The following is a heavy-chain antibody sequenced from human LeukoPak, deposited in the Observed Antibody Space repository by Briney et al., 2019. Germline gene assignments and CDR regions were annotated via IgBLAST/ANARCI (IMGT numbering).Heavy chain of an antibody. D-gene: IGHD1-26*01. CDR1: GYTFTSYA. CDR2: INAGNGNT. CDR3: ARDYRLLGIWYFDL. Sequence: GASVKVSCKASGYTFTSYAMHWVRQAPGQRLEWMGWINAGNGNTKYSQKFQGRVTITRDTSASTAYMELSSLRSEDTAVYYCARDYRLLGIWYFDLWGRGTLVTVSS. V-gene: IGHV1-3*01. J-gene: IGHJ2*01.